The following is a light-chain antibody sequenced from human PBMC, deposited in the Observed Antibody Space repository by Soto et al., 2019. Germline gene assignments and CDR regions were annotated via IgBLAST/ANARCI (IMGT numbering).Light chain of an antibody. CDR1: QGISNH. J-gene: IGKJ1*01. CDR2: VAS. CDR3: QKYNSAPWT. V-gene: IGKV1-27*01. Sequence: DIQMTQSPSSLSASVGDRVTITCRASQGISNHLAWYQQQPGKVPKLLIYVASTLQSGVPSRFSGSGSGTDFTLTISSLQPEHVATYYCQKYNSAPWTFGQGTKVEIK.